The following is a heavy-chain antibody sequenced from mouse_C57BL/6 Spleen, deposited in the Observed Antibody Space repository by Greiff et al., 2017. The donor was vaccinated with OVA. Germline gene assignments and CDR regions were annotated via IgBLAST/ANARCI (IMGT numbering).Heavy chain of an antibody. J-gene: IGHJ1*03. CDR2: IWSDGST. V-gene: IGHV2-6-1*01. CDR3: ARQGYDYDGYFDV. D-gene: IGHD2-4*01. Sequence: VQLQQSGPGLVAPSQSLSITCTVSGFSLTSYGVHWVRQPPGKGLEWLVVIWSDGSTNYNSALKSRLSISKDNSKSQVFLKMNSLQTDDTAMYYCARQGYDYDGYFDVWGTGTTVTVSS. CDR1: GFSLTSYG.